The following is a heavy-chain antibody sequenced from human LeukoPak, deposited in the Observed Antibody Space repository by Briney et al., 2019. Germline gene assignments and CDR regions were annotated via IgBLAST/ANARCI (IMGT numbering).Heavy chain of an antibody. CDR2: ISSSSSSI. D-gene: IGHD6-13*01. Sequence: GSLRLSCAASGFMFSTYNKNWVRQAPGKGLEWVSSISSSSSSIYYADSVKGRFTISRDNAKNSLFLEMSSLRGEDTAVYYCARAHSSNWPGWYDPWGQGTLVTVSS. CDR1: GFMFSTYN. CDR3: ARAHSSNWPGWYDP. V-gene: IGHV3-21*01. J-gene: IGHJ5*02.